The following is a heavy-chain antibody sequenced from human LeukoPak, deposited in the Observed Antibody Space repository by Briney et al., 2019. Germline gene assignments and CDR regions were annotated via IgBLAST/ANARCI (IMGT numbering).Heavy chain of an antibody. V-gene: IGHV4-61*09. CDR1: GGSISSGSYY. J-gene: IGHJ4*02. CDR2: IYTSGST. D-gene: IGHD1-26*01. Sequence: PSQTLSLTCTVSGGSISSGSYYWSWIRQPAGKGLEWIGHIYTSGSTNYNPSLKSRVTISVDTSKNQFSLKLSSVTAADTAVYYCARNSGSYAGIDYWGQGTLVTVSS. CDR3: ARNSGSYAGIDY.